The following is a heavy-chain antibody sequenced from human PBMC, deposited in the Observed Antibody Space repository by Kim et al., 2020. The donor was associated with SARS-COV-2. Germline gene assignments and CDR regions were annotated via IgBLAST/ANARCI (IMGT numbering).Heavy chain of an antibody. CDR2: IIPILGIA. CDR1: GGTFSSYA. Sequence: SVKVSCKASGGTFSSYAISWVRQAPGQGLEWMGRIIPILGIANYAQKFQGRVTITADKSTSTAYMELSSLRSEDTAVYYCARGRIAAAGTAPDGDYWGQGTLVTVSS. V-gene: IGHV1-69*04. J-gene: IGHJ4*02. CDR3: ARGRIAAAGTAPDGDY. D-gene: IGHD6-13*01.